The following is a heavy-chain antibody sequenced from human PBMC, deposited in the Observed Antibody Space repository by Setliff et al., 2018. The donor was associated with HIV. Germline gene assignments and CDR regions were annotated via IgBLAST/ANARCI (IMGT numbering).Heavy chain of an antibody. CDR3: ARDRAEADVGGGVRGPTYFCDY. J-gene: IGHJ4*02. D-gene: IGHD3-16*01. V-gene: IGHV1-69*05. Sequence: ASVKVSCKASGGTFSTSAISWVRQAPGRGLEWMGGIIPVFGSAHYAQKFQDRITITTDESTSSVFVELNNLRPDDTAIYYCARDRAEADVGGGVRGPTYFCDYWGQGTLVTVSS. CDR2: IIPVFGSA. CDR1: GGTFSTSA.